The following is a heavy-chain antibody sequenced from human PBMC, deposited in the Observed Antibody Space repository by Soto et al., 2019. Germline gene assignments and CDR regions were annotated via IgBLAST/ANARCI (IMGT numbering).Heavy chain of an antibody. CDR3: ASTRYYYDGWFDP. V-gene: IGHV3-74*01. D-gene: IGHD3-22*01. CDR2: INSDGSST. Sequence: WWSLRLSCAASVFTFSSYWMHWFRQAPGKGLVWVSRINSDGSSTSYADSVKGRFTISRDNAKNTLYLQMNSLRAEDTAVYYCASTRYYYDGWFDPWGQGTLVTVSS. J-gene: IGHJ5*02. CDR1: VFTFSSYW.